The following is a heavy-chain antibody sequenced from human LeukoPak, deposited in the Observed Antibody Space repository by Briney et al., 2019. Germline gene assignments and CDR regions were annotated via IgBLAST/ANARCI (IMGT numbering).Heavy chain of an antibody. Sequence: PGRSLRLSCAASGFTFSSYGMHWVRQAPGKGLEWVAVISYDGSNKYYADSVKGRFTISRDNSKNTLYLQMNSLRAEDTAVYYCAKELYDFWSGYYPDKYYFDYWGQGTLVTVSS. CDR3: AKELYDFWSGYYPDKYYFDY. J-gene: IGHJ4*02. CDR2: ISYDGSNK. CDR1: GFTFSSYG. V-gene: IGHV3-30*18. D-gene: IGHD3-3*01.